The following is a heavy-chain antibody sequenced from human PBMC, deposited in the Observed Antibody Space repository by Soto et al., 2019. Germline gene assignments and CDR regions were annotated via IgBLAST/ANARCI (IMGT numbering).Heavy chain of an antibody. V-gene: IGHV3-23*01. D-gene: IGHD6-13*01. CDR1: GFTFSSYA. J-gene: IGHJ5*02. CDR2: ISGSGGST. CDR3: AKAVLVAAAGYNWFDP. Sequence: GGSLRLSCAASGFTFSSYAMSWVRQAPGKGLEWVSAISGSGGSTYYADSVKGRFTIPRDNSKNTLYLQMNSLRAEDTAVYYCAKAVLVAAAGYNWFDPWGQGTLVTVSS.